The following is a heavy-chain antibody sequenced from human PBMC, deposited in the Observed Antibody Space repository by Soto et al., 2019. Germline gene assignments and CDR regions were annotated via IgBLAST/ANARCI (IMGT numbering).Heavy chain of an antibody. Sequence: ASVKVSCKASGGTFSSYAISWVRQAPGQGLEWMGGIIPIFGTANYAQKFQGRVTITADESTSTAYMELRSLRSDDTAVYYCGRDWFGTDYWGQGTLVTVSS. CDR2: IIPIFGTA. CDR1: GGTFSSYA. D-gene: IGHD3-16*01. J-gene: IGHJ4*02. CDR3: GRDWFGTDY. V-gene: IGHV1-69*13.